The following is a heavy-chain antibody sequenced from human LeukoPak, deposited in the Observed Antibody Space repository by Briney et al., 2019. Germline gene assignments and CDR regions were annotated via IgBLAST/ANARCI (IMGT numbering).Heavy chain of an antibody. CDR2: ITGSGGNT. D-gene: IGHD3-9*01. Sequence: PGASLRLSCVASGFTFSNYAMSWVRQAPGKGLEWVSAITGSGGNTYYADSVKGRFTISRDNSKNTVSLQMNSLRAEDTAVYYCAKWGDYDVLTGYYVSDYWGQGTLVTVSS. CDR3: AKWGDYDVLTGYYVSDY. V-gene: IGHV3-23*01. J-gene: IGHJ4*02. CDR1: GFTFSNYA.